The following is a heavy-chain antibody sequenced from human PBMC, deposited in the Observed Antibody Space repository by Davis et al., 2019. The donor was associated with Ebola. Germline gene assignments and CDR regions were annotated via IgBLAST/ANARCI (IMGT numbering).Heavy chain of an antibody. CDR2: INHSGST. V-gene: IGHV4-34*01. CDR3: ARMGDLGIPRYWYFDL. Sequence: PSETLSLTCAVYGGSFSGYYWSWIRQPPGKGLEWIGEINHSGSTNYNPSLKSRVTISVDTSKNQFSLKLSSVTAADTAVYYCARMGDLGIPRYWYFDLWGRGTLVTVSS. D-gene: IGHD3-16*01. J-gene: IGHJ2*01. CDR1: GGSFSGYY.